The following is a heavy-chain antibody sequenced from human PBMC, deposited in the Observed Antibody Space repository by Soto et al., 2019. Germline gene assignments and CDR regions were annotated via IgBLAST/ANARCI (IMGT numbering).Heavy chain of an antibody. D-gene: IGHD3-10*01. J-gene: IGHJ4*02. CDR2: ISGSGGST. CDR3: AKDRGAAMVRYYFDS. CDR1: GFTFSSYA. Sequence: EVQLLESGGGLVQPGGSLRLSCAASGFTFSSYAMCWVRQAPGKGLEWVSAISGSGGSTYSADSVKGRFTISRDNSKNTLYLQMNSLRADDTAVYYCAKDRGAAMVRYYFDSCGQGTLVTVSS. V-gene: IGHV3-23*01.